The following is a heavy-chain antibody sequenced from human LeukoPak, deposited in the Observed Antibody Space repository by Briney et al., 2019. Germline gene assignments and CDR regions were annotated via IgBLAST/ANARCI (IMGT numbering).Heavy chain of an antibody. J-gene: IGHJ5*02. Sequence: GSLRLSCAASGFTFSSYAMHWVRQAPGKGLEWVAVISYDGSNKYYADSVKGRFTIPRDNSKNTLYLQMNSLRAEDTAVYYCARDRGYDILTGYHIGFDPWGQGTLVTVSS. D-gene: IGHD3-9*01. CDR2: ISYDGSNK. CDR1: GFTFSSYA. CDR3: ARDRGYDILTGYHIGFDP. V-gene: IGHV3-30-3*01.